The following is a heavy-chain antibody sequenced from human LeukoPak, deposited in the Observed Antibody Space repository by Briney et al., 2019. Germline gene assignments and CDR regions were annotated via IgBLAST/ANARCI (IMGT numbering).Heavy chain of an antibody. CDR1: GGSISSINYY. CDR3: ARVPGYGDYYFDY. D-gene: IGHD4-17*01. Sequence: SGTLSLTCTVSGGSISSINYYWSWIRQHPGKGLEWIGYIYYSGSTYYNPTLKSRVTISVDTSRNRFSLKLSSVTAADTAVYYCARVPGYGDYYFDYWGQGTLVTVSS. J-gene: IGHJ4*02. V-gene: IGHV4-31*03. CDR2: IYYSGST.